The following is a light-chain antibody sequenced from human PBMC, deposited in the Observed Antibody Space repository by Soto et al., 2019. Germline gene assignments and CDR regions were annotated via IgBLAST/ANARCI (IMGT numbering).Light chain of an antibody. CDR1: ESISTY. Sequence: EIVLTQSPATLSLSPGARATLSCRASESISTYLGWYQQKPGQAPRPLIYDASNRATGIPARFSGSGSGTEFTLTISSLQSEDFAVYYCQQYNNWHLTFGGGTKVEIK. CDR2: DAS. V-gene: IGKV3-11*01. J-gene: IGKJ4*01. CDR3: QQYNNWHLT.